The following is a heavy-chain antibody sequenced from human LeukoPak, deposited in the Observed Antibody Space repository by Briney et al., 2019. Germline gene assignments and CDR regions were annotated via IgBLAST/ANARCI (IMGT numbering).Heavy chain of an antibody. J-gene: IGHJ4*02. Sequence: GGSLRLSCAASGFTFSSYAMHWVRQAPGKGLEWVTFIRYDGNNKYYADSVKGRFIISRDNSKNTLYLQMNSLRAEDTAVYYCAKDRSYDLSEGFEIDYWGQGTLVTVSS. D-gene: IGHD2-8*01. CDR1: GFTFSSYA. CDR2: IRYDGNNK. V-gene: IGHV3-30*02. CDR3: AKDRSYDLSEGFEIDY.